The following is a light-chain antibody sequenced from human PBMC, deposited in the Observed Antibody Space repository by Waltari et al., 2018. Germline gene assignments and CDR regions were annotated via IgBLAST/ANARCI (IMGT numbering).Light chain of an antibody. Sequence: DIQMTQSPSSLSASVGDGVTITCRASQSISNYLHWHQQKPGKAPELLIYVASSLQSGVPSRFSGSRSGTDFTLTISSLQPEDFATYYCQQSYNIPPTFGGGTKVEIK. J-gene: IGKJ4*01. CDR1: QSISNY. V-gene: IGKV1-39*01. CDR2: VAS. CDR3: QQSYNIPPT.